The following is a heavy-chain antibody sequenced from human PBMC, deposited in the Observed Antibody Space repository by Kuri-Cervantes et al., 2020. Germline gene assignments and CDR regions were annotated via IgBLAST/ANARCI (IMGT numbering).Heavy chain of an antibody. V-gene: IGHV3-53*05. J-gene: IGHJ5*02. CDR2: IYSGGST. CDR1: GFTFSSYW. CDR3: ARLPWAAAQFDP. D-gene: IGHD6-13*01. Sequence: GGSLRLSCAASGFTFSSYWMSWVRQAPGKGLEWVSVIYSGGSTYYADSVKGRFTISRDNAKNSLYLQMNSLRADDTAVYYCARLPWAAAQFDPWGQGTLVTVSS.